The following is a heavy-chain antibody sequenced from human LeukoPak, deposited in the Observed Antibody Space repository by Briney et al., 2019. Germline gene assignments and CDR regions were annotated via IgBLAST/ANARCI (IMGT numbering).Heavy chain of an antibody. CDR2: IKEDGSEK. Sequence: PGGSLSLPCAASGFPFSSFWMSWVRQAPGKGLEWVANIKEDGSEKYYVDSVKGRFTISRDNAKNSLYLQMNSLRAEDTAVYYCVRRGYKYDYWGQGTMVTVSS. D-gene: IGHD5-18*01. CDR1: GFPFSSFW. V-gene: IGHV3-7*05. J-gene: IGHJ3*01. CDR3: VRRGYKYDY.